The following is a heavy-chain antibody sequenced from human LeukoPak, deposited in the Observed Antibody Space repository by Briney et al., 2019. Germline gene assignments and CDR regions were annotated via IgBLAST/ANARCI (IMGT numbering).Heavy chain of an antibody. V-gene: IGHV7-4-1*02. J-gene: IGHJ4*02. CDR3: ARGRRAYDFWSGYYYFDY. CDR2: INTNTGNP. CDR1: GYTFTSYA. Sequence: ASVKVSCKAFGYTFTSYAMNWVRQAPGQGLEWMGWINTNTGNPTYAQGFTGRFVFSLDTSVSTAYLQISSLKAEDTAVYYCARGRRAYDFWSGYYYFDYWGQGTLVAVSS. D-gene: IGHD3-3*01.